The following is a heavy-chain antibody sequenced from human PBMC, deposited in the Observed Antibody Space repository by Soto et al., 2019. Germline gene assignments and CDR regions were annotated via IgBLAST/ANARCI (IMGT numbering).Heavy chain of an antibody. J-gene: IGHJ6*03. D-gene: IGHD2-21*02. CDR3: ARLVRGGDSFKAYYYYMDV. CDR1: GLSVSSTNW. CDR2: VFHPGSA. Sequence: SETLSLTCAVSGLSVSSTNWWSWVRQTTGKGLEWIGEVFHPGSAKYNPSLESRVTMSVDASKNQLSLEMRSMTAADTAVYYCARLVRGGDSFKAYYYYMDVWGKGTTVTV. V-gene: IGHV4-4*02.